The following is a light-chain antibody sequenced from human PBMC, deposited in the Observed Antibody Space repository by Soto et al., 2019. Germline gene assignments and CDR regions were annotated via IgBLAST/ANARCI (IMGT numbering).Light chain of an antibody. V-gene: IGKV1-33*01. CDR1: QDITNH. J-gene: IGKJ1*01. CDR2: DAY. CDR3: QLCDMLPWT. Sequence: DIQMTQSPSSLSASVGDRVTITCQASQDITNHLHWYQQKPGKAPKLLIDDAYTLETGVPSRFSGSGFRTDFTFIINNLQPEDCATYFCQLCDMLPWTFGQGTKVEIK.